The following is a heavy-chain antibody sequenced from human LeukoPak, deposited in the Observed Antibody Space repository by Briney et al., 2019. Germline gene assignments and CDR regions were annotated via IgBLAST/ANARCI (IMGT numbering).Heavy chain of an antibody. D-gene: IGHD3-10*01. CDR2: ISYDGSNK. CDR3: AKVGGVLWFGELLAPPDY. J-gene: IGHJ4*02. CDR1: GFTFSSYG. Sequence: GGSLRLSCAASGFTFSSYGMHWVRQAPGKGLEWVAVISYDGSNKYYADSVKGRFTISRDNSKNTLYLQMNSLRAEDTAVYYCAKVGGVLWFGELLAPPDYWGQGTLVTVSS. V-gene: IGHV3-30*18.